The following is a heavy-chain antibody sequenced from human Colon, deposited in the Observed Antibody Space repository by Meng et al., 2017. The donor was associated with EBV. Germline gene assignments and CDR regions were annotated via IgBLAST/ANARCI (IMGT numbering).Heavy chain of an antibody. J-gene: IGHJ5*02. CDR3: ARSFGGGSCYP. V-gene: IGHV7-4-1*02. D-gene: IGHD2-15*01. Sequence: QVQLVQSGSEFKKPGASAKISCKASGYTFTTYAMKWVRQAPGQGLEWMGWIDTNTGNPTYAQGFTGRFVFSLDTSVSTAYLQITSLKADDSAVYYCARSFGGGSCYPWGQGTLVTVSS. CDR2: IDTNTGNP. CDR1: GYTFTTYA.